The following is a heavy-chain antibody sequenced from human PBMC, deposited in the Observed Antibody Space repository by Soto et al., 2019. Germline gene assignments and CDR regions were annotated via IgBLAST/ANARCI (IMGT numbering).Heavy chain of an antibody. V-gene: IGHV2-5*02. CDR2: IYWDDDK. D-gene: IGHD3-10*01. Sequence: QITLKESGPTLVKPTQTLTLTCTFSGFSLSTSGVGVGWIRQPPGKALEWLALIYWDDDKRYSPSLKSRLTITQDTSKNQVVLTMTNMDPVDTATYYCAHIPIGGSGSYSLDYWGQGTLVTVSS. J-gene: IGHJ4*02. CDR1: GFSLSTSGVG. CDR3: AHIPIGGSGSYSLDY.